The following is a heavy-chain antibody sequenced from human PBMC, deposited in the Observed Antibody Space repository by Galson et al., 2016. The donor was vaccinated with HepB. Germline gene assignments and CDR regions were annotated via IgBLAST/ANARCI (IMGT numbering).Heavy chain of an antibody. CDR3: ARGGYYDSSGSLRY. V-gene: IGHV1-46*01. CDR1: GYTFTRYY. CDR2: INPSGGST. Sequence: SVKVSCKASGYTFTRYYIHWVRQAPGQGLEWMGVINPSGGSTKDEQKFQGRVTMTRDTSTSTVYMELSSLRSEDTAVYFCARGGYYDSSGSLRYWGQGTLVTVSS. D-gene: IGHD3-22*01. J-gene: IGHJ4*02.